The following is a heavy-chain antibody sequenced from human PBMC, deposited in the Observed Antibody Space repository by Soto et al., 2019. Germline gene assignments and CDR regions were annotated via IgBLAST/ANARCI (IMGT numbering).Heavy chain of an antibody. CDR2: IYYSGST. CDR1: GGSISSGGYY. D-gene: IGHD5-12*01. V-gene: IGHV4-31*03. J-gene: IGHJ4*02. CDR3: ASLEMATIGTFDY. Sequence: QVQLQESGPGLIEPSQTLTLYYTVSGGSISSGGYYWSWIRQHPGKGLEWIGYIYYSGSTYYNPSLKSRVTISVDTSKNQFSLKLSSVTAAVTAVYYCASLEMATIGTFDYWGQGTLVTVSS.